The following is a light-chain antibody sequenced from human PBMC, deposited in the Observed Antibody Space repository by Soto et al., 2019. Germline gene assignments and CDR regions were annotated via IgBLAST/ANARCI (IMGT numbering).Light chain of an antibody. Sequence: QSALTQPPSVSGSPGQSITISCTGTSSDVGSYNLVSWYQQHPGKAPKLMIYEVSKRPSGVSNRFSGSKSGNTASLTISGLQAEDEADYYCCSYAGSSTLWVFGGGTKLTVL. V-gene: IGLV2-23*02. J-gene: IGLJ3*02. CDR2: EVS. CDR1: SSDVGSYNL. CDR3: CSYAGSSTLWV.